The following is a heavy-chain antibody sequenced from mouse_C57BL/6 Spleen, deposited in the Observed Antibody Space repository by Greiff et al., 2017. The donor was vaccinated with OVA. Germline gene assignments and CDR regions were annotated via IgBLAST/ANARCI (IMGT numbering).Heavy chain of an antibody. D-gene: IGHD1-1*01. CDR3: ARWHYYGSSYVNYFDY. V-gene: IGHV1-59*01. CDR1: GYTFTSYW. Sequence: VQLQQPGAELVRPGTSVKLFCKASGYTFTSYWMHWVKQRPGQGLEWIGVIDPSDSYTNYNQKFKGKATLTVDTSSSTAYMQLSSLTSEDSAVYYCARWHYYGSSYVNYFDYWGQGTTLTVSS. CDR2: IDPSDSYT. J-gene: IGHJ2*01.